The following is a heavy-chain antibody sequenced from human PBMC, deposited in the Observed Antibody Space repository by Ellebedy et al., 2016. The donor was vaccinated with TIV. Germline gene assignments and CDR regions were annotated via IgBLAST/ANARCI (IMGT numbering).Heavy chain of an antibody. CDR2: IYFSGRT. D-gene: IGHD2-15*01. CDR1: GGSISGYY. J-gene: IGHJ4*02. CDR3: ARFRGGGGSSYFDH. V-gene: IGHV4-59*01. Sequence: GSLRLSXTVSGGSISGYYWSWIRQPPGKELEWIAYIYFSGRTNYNPSLQSRVTISGDTSKNQFSLKLSSVTAADTAVYYCARFRGGGGSSYFDHWGQGTLVTVSS.